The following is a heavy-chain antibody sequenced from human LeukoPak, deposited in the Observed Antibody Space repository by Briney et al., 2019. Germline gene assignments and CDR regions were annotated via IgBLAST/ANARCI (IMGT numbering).Heavy chain of an antibody. Sequence: GGSLRLSCAASGFSFSSYAMSWVRQAPGKGLEWVANIKQDGSEKYYVDSVKGRFTISRDNAKNLLYLQMNSLRAEDTAVYYCARAKQVLYDAFDIWGQGTMVTVSS. V-gene: IGHV3-7*01. D-gene: IGHD3-10*01. CDR1: GFSFSSYA. CDR2: IKQDGSEK. J-gene: IGHJ3*02. CDR3: ARAKQVLYDAFDI.